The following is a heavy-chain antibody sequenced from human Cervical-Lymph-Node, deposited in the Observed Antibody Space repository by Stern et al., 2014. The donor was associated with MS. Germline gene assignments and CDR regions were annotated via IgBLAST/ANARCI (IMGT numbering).Heavy chain of an antibody. Sequence: VQLVESGGGLVKPGGSLRLSCAASGFTFSDYYMSWLRQAPGKGLAWVSYICSSGSTIYYAASVKGRFTIYSDPARQFLFLPMHSLRAEDTAVDYCARGDYGLDYWGQGTLVTVSS. CDR1: GFTFSDYY. CDR2: ICSSGSTI. D-gene: IGHD4-17*01. J-gene: IGHJ4*02. V-gene: IGHV3-11*01. CDR3: ARGDYGLDY.